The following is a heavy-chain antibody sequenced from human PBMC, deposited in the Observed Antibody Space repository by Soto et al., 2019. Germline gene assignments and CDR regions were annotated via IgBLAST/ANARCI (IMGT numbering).Heavy chain of an antibody. CDR1: GFSLSTTGMC. D-gene: IGHD1-26*01. J-gene: IGHJ4*02. V-gene: IGHV2-70*17. CDR2: IDWDDDK. Sequence: SGPTLVNPTQTLTLTCTFSGFSLSTTGMCVSWIRQPPGKALEWLARIDWDDDKFYSTSLKTRLTISKDTSKNQVALTMTNMDPVDTASYYCARSGFIVGTTAFDYWGQGTLVTVSS. CDR3: ARSGFIVGTTAFDY.